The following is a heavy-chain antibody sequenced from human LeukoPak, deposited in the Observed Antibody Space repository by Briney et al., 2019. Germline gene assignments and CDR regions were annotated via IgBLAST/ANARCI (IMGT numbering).Heavy chain of an antibody. CDR3: ARTAGYSSGWYPY. CDR2: ISSSSSTI. J-gene: IGHJ4*02. D-gene: IGHD6-19*01. V-gene: IGHV3-48*02. CDR1: GFTFSSFW. Sequence: PGGSLRLSCAASGFTFSSFWMHWVRQAPGKGLVWVSYISSSSSTIYYADSVKGRFTISRDNAKNSLYLQMNSLRDEDTAVYYCARTAGYSSGWYPYWGQGTLVTVSS.